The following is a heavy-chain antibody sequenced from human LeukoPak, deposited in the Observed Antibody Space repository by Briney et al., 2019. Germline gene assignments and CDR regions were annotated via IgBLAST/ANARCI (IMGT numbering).Heavy chain of an antibody. D-gene: IGHD3-22*01. J-gene: IGHJ3*02. CDR2: INHSGST. V-gene: IGHV4-34*01. Sequence: SETLSLTCAVYGASFSGYYWSWIRQPPGKGLEWIGEINHSGSTNYNPSLKSRVTISVDTSKNQFSLKLSSVTAADTAVYYCAREGYYDSSGYHATDAFDIWGQGTMVTVSS. CDR3: AREGYYDSSGYHATDAFDI. CDR1: GASFSGYY.